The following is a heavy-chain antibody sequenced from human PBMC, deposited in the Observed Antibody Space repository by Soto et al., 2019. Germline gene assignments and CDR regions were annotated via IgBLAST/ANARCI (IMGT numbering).Heavy chain of an antibody. D-gene: IGHD3-22*01. CDR3: ANGGYDRNDAFDI. CDR2: ISYDGSNK. CDR1: GFTFSSYG. Sequence: PGGSLRLSCAASGFTFSSYGMHWVRQAPGKGLESVAVISYDGSNKYYADSVKGRFTISRDNSKNTLYLQMNSLRAEDTAVYYCANGGYDRNDAFDIWGQGTMVTVSS. J-gene: IGHJ3*02. V-gene: IGHV3-30*18.